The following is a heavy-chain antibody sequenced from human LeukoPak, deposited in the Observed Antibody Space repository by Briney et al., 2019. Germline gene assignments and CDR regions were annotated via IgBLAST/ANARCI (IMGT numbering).Heavy chain of an antibody. CDR2: TYYRSKWYN. CDR1: GDSVSSNSAA. V-gene: IGHV6-1*01. CDR3: AKGRWALFDC. J-gene: IGHJ4*02. D-gene: IGHD3-10*01. Sequence: SQTLTLTCDTSGDSVSSNSAAWNWIRQSPSRGLEWLGRTYYRSKWYNDYAVSLKSRMTINADTSKNQFSLQLNSVTPEDTAVYYCAKGRWALFDCWGQGTLVIVSS.